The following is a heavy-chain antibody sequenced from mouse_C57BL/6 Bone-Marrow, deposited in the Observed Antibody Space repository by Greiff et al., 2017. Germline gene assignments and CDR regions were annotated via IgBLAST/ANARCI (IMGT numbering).Heavy chain of an antibody. J-gene: IGHJ4*01. CDR3: AREGYDYDGVYAMDY. Sequence: QVQLQQPGAELVRPGTSVKLSCKASGYTFTSYWMHWVKQRPGQGLEWIGVIDPSDSYTNYNQKFKGKATLTVDTSSSTAYMQLSSLTSEESAVYYCAREGYDYDGVYAMDYWGQGTSVTVSS. CDR1: GYTFTSYW. V-gene: IGHV1-59*01. D-gene: IGHD2-4*01. CDR2: IDPSDSYT.